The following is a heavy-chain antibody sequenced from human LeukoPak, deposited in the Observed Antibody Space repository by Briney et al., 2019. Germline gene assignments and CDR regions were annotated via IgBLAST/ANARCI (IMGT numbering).Heavy chain of an antibody. CDR2: IYSGGNT. J-gene: IGHJ4*02. V-gene: IGHV3-66*01. CDR1: GFTFNSYA. D-gene: IGHD6-13*01. CDR3: ARDLSGVGSSWYVYFDY. Sequence: GSLRFSCAASGFTFNSYAMSWVRQAPGKGLEWVSVIYSGGNTYYADSVKGRFTISRDNSKNTLYLQMNSLRAEDTAVYYCARDLSGVGSSWYVYFDYWGQGTLVTVSS.